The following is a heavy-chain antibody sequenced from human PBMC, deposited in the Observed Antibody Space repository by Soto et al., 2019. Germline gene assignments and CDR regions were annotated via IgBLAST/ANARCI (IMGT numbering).Heavy chain of an antibody. V-gene: IGHV3-74*01. J-gene: IGHJ4*02. CDR3: ARDHCSGSTVSFNLFDY. CDR2: INSDGSST. CDR1: GFTFTNYW. Sequence: GGSLRLSCAASGFTFTNYWMHWVRQAPGKGLVWVSRINSDGSSTGYADSVKGRFTISRDNAKNTLSLQMNSLRAEDTAVYFCARDHCSGSTVSFNLFDYWGQGTLVTVSS. D-gene: IGHD2-15*01.